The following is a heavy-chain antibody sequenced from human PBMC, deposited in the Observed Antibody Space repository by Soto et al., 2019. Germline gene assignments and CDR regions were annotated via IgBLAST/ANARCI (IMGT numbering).Heavy chain of an antibody. CDR2: INHSGST. CDR1: GGSFSGYY. D-gene: IGHD6-6*01. J-gene: IGHJ5*02. Sequence: SETLSLTCAVYGGSFSGYYWSWIRQPPGKGLEWIGEINHSGSTNYNPSLKSRVTISVDTSKNQFSLKLSSVTAADTAVYYCARGRGSSTGRFDPWGQGTLVT. CDR3: ARGRGSSTGRFDP. V-gene: IGHV4-34*01.